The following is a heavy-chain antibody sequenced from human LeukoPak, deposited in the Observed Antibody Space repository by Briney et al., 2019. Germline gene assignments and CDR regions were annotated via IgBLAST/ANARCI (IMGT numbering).Heavy chain of an antibody. D-gene: IGHD2-8*01. CDR3: ARNIVLMVYARRSWFDP. V-gene: IGHV4-34*01. Sequence: SEPLSLTCAVYGGSFSGYYWSWIRQPPGKGVEWIGEINHSGSTNYNPSLKRRVTISVDKSKKQFSLKLSSVTAADTAVYYCARNIVLMVYARRSWFDPWGQGTLVTVSS. J-gene: IGHJ5*02. CDR2: INHSGST. CDR1: GGSFSGYY.